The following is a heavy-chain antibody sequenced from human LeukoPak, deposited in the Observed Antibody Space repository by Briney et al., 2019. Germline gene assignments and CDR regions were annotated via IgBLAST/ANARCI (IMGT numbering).Heavy chain of an antibody. D-gene: IGHD3-9*01. J-gene: IGHJ4*02. Sequence: SETLSLTCAVYGGSISGYYWSWIRQPPGKGLEWVGEIHYTGATSYNPSLKSRATISIGTSKNQVSLRLSSVTAADTAVYHCTRGNILSGYCFDFWGQGALVTVSS. CDR3: TRGNILSGYCFDF. V-gene: IGHV4-34*01. CDR2: IHYTGAT. CDR1: GGSISGYY.